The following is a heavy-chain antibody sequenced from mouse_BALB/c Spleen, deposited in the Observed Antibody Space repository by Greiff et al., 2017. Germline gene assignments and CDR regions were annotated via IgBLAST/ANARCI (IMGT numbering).Heavy chain of an antibody. D-gene: IGHD2-1*01. CDR2: ILPGSGST. CDR3: ARGNFSYAMDY. V-gene: IGHV1-9*01. CDR1: GYTFSSYW. J-gene: IGHJ4*01. Sequence: VQLQESGAELMKPGASVKISCKATGYTFSSYWIEWVKQRPGHGLEWIGEILPGSGSTNYNEKFKGKATFTADTSSNTAYMQLSSLTSEDSAVYYCARGNFSYAMDYWGQGTSVTVSS.